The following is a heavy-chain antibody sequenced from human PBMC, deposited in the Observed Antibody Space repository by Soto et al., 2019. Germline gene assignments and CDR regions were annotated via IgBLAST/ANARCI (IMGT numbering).Heavy chain of an antibody. Sequence: QVQLQESGPGLVKPSETLSLTCTVSRGSISSYYWNWIRQPAGEGLEWFGRIYSTGTTNYNPSLESPVSMSVDPSKNQFSRTLSSVTVADTAVYYCARAGHRALTPLYFASWGQGTLVTVSS. D-gene: IGHD1-20*01. CDR1: RGSISSYY. CDR2: IYSTGTT. J-gene: IGHJ4*02. V-gene: IGHV4-4*07. CDR3: ARAGHRALTPLYFAS.